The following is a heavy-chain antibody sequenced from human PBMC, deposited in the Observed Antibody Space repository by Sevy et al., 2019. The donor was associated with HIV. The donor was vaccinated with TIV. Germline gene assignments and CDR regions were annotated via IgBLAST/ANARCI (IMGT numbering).Heavy chain of an antibody. CDR1: GGSFSGYY. CDR2: INHSGST. D-gene: IGHD2-2*01. J-gene: IGHJ3*02. Sequence: SESLSLTCAVYGGSFSGYYWSWIRQPPGKGLEWIGEINHSGSTNYNPSLKSRVTISGDTSKNQFSLKLSSVTAADTAVYYCARHCTSTSCSHAFDIWGQGTPVTVSS. V-gene: IGHV4-34*01. CDR3: ARHCTSTSCSHAFDI.